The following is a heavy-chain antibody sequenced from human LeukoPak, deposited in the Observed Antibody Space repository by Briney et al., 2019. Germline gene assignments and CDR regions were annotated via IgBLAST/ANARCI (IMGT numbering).Heavy chain of an antibody. V-gene: IGHV3-9*01. J-gene: IGHJ4*02. CDR2: ISWNSGSI. CDR3: ARWGSIAAAGIDY. CDR1: GFTFDDYA. D-gene: IGHD6-13*01. Sequence: GGSLRLSCAASGFTFDDYAMHWVRQAPGKGLEWVSGISWNSGSIGYADSVKGRFTISRDNAKNSLYLQMNSLRAEDTALYYCARWGSIAAAGIDYWGQGTLVTVSS.